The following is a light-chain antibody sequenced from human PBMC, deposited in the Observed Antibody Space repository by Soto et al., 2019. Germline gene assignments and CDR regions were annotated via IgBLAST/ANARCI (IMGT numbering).Light chain of an antibody. CDR2: LAS. V-gene: IGKV2-28*01. CDR3: MHALQTPT. CDR1: QSLLHSNGKNY. J-gene: IGKJ3*01. Sequence: DTVMTQSALSLPVVCGDTAYIYCSSIQSLLHSNGKNYLDWYLQKPGQSPQLLIYLASNRASGVPDRFSRSGSGTDFTLKISRVEAAHAGVYYCMHALQTPTFGPGTKVDIK.